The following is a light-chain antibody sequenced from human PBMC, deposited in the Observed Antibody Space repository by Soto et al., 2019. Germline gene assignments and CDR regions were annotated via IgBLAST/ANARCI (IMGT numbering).Light chain of an antibody. CDR1: SSDVGSYNR. V-gene: IGLV2-18*02. CDR3: SSFTTSTTYV. J-gene: IGLJ1*01. Sequence: QSALTQPPSVSGSPGQSVAVSCTGTSSDVGSYNRVSWYQQPPGTALKLIIYEVNNRPSGVPDRFSGSKSGNTASLTISGLQAEDEADYYCSSFTTSTTYVFGTGTKVTVL. CDR2: EVN.